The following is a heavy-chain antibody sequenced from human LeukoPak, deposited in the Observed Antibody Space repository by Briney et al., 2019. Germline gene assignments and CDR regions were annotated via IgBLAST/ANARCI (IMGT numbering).Heavy chain of an antibody. CDR2: IYYSKNT. Sequence: SETLSLTCTVSGGSVSSSSYYWGWIRQPPGKGLEWIGSIYYSKNTYYNPSLKSRVTISADTSKNQFSLTLGSVSATDTAVYYCVSPRGFSYGYFDYWGQGTLVTVSS. CDR1: GGSVSSSSYY. D-gene: IGHD5-18*01. J-gene: IGHJ4*02. CDR3: VSPRGFSYGYFDY. V-gene: IGHV4-39*01.